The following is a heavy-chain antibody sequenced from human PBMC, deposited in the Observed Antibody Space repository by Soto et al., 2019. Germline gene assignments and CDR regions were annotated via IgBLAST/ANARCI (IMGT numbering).Heavy chain of an antibody. CDR1: GGSFSGYY. CDR2: INHSGST. J-gene: IGHJ3*02. CDR3: AREIVYYGSGSDLGAFDI. Sequence: SETLSLTCAVYGGSFSGYYWSWVRQPPGKGLEWIGEINHSGSTNYNPSLKSRVTISVDTSKNQFSLKLSSVTAADTAVYYCAREIVYYGSGSDLGAFDIWGQGTMVTVS. V-gene: IGHV4-34*01. D-gene: IGHD3-10*01.